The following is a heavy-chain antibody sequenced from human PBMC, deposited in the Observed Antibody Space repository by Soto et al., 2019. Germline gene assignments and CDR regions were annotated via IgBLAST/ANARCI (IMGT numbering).Heavy chain of an antibody. V-gene: IGHV3-33*01. CDR3: ARDRPSVRGAFDY. Sequence: QVQLVESGGGVVQPGRSLRLSCAASGFTFSSYGMHWVRQAPGKGLEWVAVIWYDGSNKYYADSVKGRFTISRDNSKNTLYLQMNSLRAEDTAVYYCARDRPSVRGAFDYWGQGTLVTVSS. D-gene: IGHD3-10*01. CDR1: GFTFSSYG. J-gene: IGHJ4*02. CDR2: IWYDGSNK.